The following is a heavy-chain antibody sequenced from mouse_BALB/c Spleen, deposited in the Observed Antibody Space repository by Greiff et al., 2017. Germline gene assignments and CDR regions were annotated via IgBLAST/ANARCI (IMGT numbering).Heavy chain of an antibody. J-gene: IGHJ2*01. CDR3: ARATMITTSIDY. D-gene: IGHD2-4*01. Sequence: VQLQQSGPELVKPGASVKIPCKASGYTFTDYNMDWVKQSHGKSLEWIGDINPNNGGTIYNQKFKGKATLTVDKSSSTAYMELRSLTSEDTAVYYCARATMITTSIDYWGQGTTLTVSS. CDR1: GYTFTDYN. V-gene: IGHV1-18*01. CDR2: INPNNGGT.